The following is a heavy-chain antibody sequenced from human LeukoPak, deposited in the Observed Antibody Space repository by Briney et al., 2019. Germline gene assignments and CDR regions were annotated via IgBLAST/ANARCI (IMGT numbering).Heavy chain of an antibody. Sequence: PGGSLRLSCAASGFTFSNYRMSWVRQAPGMGLEWVSSISTSSSYINYADSVEGRFTISRDDAKNSLYLQMNSLRAEDTAVYYCARSAPAASGTGPMDVWGKGTTVTVSS. D-gene: IGHD6-13*01. V-gene: IGHV3-21*01. J-gene: IGHJ6*03. CDR2: ISTSSSYI. CDR1: GFTFSNYR. CDR3: ARSAPAASGTGPMDV.